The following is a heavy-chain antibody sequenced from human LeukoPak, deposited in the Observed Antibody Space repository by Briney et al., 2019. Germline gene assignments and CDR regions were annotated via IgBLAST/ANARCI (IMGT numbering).Heavy chain of an antibody. J-gene: IGHJ4*02. V-gene: IGHV3-30*02. Sequence: PGGSLRLSCAASGFTFSSYGMHWVRQAPGKGLEWVAFIRYDGSNNYYSDSVKGRFTVSRHNSRNTLYLQMNSLRPEDTAVYYCARDLHLWFAAIASLEYWGQGTLVTVSS. CDR3: ARDLHLWFAAIASLEY. D-gene: IGHD3-10*01. CDR1: GFTFSSYG. CDR2: IRYDGSNN.